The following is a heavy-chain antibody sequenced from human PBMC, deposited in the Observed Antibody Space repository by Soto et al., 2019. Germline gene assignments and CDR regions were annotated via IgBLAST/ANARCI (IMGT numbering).Heavy chain of an antibody. D-gene: IGHD3-10*01. V-gene: IGHV4-34*01. CDR1: GGSFSGYY. CDR2: INHSGST. J-gene: IGHJ6*02. Sequence: SETLSLTFAVYGGSFSGYYWSWIRQPPGKGLEWIGEINHSGSTNYNPSLKSRVIISVDTSKNQFSLNLSSVTAADTAAYYCERLTIGVRGVKSIRSYSMDVWGQGTTVTVSS. CDR3: ERLTIGVRGVKSIRSYSMDV.